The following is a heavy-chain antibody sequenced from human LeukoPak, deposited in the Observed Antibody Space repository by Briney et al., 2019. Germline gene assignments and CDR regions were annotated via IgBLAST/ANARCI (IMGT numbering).Heavy chain of an antibody. CDR2: IKEDGNEK. CDR3: AREYDSRWVDY. CDR1: GFTLSNHW. Sequence: PGGSLRLSCAASGFTLSNHWMSWVRQAPGKGLEWVANIKEDGNEKYSVDSVKGRFTISRDNGKNSLYLEVNSLRVEDTAVYYCAREYDSRWVDYWGQGTLVTVSS. J-gene: IGHJ4*02. D-gene: IGHD6-13*01. V-gene: IGHV3-7*01.